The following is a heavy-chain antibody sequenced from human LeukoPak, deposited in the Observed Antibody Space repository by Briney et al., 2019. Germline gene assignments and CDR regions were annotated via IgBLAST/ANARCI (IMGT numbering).Heavy chain of an antibody. D-gene: IGHD6-19*01. J-gene: IGHJ4*02. CDR3: ARDWGYSSGCPDY. CDR2: ISSDESKR. V-gene: IGHV3-30-3*01. Sequence: PGGSLRLSCAASGFTFNSYAMHWVRQAPGKGLEWVAVISSDESKRYYADSVKGRFTISRDRSQNTLYLQMNSLRPEDTAVYYCARDWGYSSGCPDYWGQGALVTVSS. CDR1: GFTFNSYA.